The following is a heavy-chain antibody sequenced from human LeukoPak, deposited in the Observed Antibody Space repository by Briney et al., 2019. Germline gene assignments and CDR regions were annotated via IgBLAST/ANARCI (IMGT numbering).Heavy chain of an antibody. J-gene: IGHJ4*02. Sequence: ASVKVSCKASGYTFTGYYMHWVRQAPGQGLEWMGWINPNSGGTNYAQKFQGRVTMTRNTSISTAYMELSSLRSEDTAVYYCARGLSPLLGVGAIGYWGQGTLVTVSS. CDR1: GYTFTGYY. D-gene: IGHD1-26*01. V-gene: IGHV1-2*02. CDR3: ARGLSPLLGVGAIGY. CDR2: INPNSGGT.